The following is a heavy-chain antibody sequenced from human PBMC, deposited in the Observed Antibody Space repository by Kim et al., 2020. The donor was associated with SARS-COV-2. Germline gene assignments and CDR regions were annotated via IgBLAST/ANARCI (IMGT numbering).Heavy chain of an antibody. CDR3: ARTHYGDYV. J-gene: IGHJ4*02. CDR2: TEK. D-gene: IGHD4-17*01. V-gene: IGHV3-7*01. Sequence: TEKYYVYPVKGRFTISRDNAKNSLFLDVNSLRVEDTAVYYCARTHYGDYVWGQGTLVTVSS.